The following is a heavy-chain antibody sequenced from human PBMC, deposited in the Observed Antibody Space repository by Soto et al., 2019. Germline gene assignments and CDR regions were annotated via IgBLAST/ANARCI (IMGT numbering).Heavy chain of an antibody. Sequence: PSETLSLTFTVSGGSISSYYWSWIRQPAGKGLEWIGRIYTSGSTNYNPSLKSRVTMSVDTSKNQFSLKLSSVTAAETAVYYCARDSIGTTHYYYYGMDVGGQGTTVTVSS. J-gene: IGHJ6*02. V-gene: IGHV4-4*07. CDR2: IYTSGST. CDR3: ARDSIGTTHYYYYGMDV. D-gene: IGHD1-7*01. CDR1: GGSISSYY.